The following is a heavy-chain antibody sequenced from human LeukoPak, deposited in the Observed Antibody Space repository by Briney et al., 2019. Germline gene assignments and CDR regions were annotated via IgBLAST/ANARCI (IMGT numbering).Heavy chain of an antibody. CDR1: GFTFSSYG. D-gene: IGHD2-2*01. CDR3: ARKYCSTTSCLFDN. V-gene: IGHV3-33*01. CDR2: IWYDGSEK. Sequence: GGSLRLSCAASGFTFSSYGMHWVRQAPGKGLEWVAVIWYDGSEKYYADSVKGRFTISRDNAKNSLYLQMNSLRAEDTAVYYCARKYCSTTSCLFDNWGQGTLVTVSS. J-gene: IGHJ4*02.